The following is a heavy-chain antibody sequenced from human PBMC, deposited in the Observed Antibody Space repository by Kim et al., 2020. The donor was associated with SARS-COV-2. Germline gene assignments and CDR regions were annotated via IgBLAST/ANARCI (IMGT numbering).Heavy chain of an antibody. CDR3: ARDGLGYDILTGYYNPHWFDP. D-gene: IGHD3-9*01. CDR1: GGSISSYY. V-gene: IGHV4-59*01. Sequence: SETLSLTCTVSGGSISSYYWSWIRQPPGKGLEWIGYIYYSGSTNYNPSLKSRVTISVDTSKNQFSLKLSSVTAADTAVYYCARDGLGYDILTGYYNPHWFDPWGQGTLVTVSS. J-gene: IGHJ5*02. CDR2: IYYSGST.